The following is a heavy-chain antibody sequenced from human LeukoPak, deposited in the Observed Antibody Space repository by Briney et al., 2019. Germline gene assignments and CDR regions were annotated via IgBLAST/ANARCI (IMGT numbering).Heavy chain of an antibody. CDR1: GFTFSSYS. V-gene: IGHV3-21*01. CDR3: ARDRRYGHHFDY. D-gene: IGHD5-18*01. CDR2: ISSSSSYI. Sequence: GGSLRLSCAASGFTFSSYSMNWVRQAPGKGLEWVSSISSSSSYIYYADSVKGRFTISRDNAKNSLYLQMNSLRAEDTAVYYCARDRRYGHHFDYWGQGTLVTVSS. J-gene: IGHJ4*02.